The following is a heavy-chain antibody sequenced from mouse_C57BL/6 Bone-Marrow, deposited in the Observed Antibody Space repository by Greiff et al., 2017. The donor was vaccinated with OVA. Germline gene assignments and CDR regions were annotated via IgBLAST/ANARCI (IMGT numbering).Heavy chain of an antibody. CDR1: GYAFTNYL. V-gene: IGHV1-54*01. CDR2: INPGSGGT. J-gene: IGHJ3*01. CDR3: ARGNYGSSPFAY. Sequence: VQLQQSGAELVRPGTSVKVSCKASGYAFTNYLIEWVKQRPGQGLEWIGVINPGSGGTNYNEKFKGKATLTADKSSSTAYMQLSSLTSEDSAVYFCARGNYGSSPFAYWGQGTLVTVSA. D-gene: IGHD1-1*01.